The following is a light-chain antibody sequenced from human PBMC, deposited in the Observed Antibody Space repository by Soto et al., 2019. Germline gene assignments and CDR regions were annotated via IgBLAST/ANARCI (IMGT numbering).Light chain of an antibody. Sequence: EIVLTQSPATLSLSPGERATLSCRASQSVNSYLAWYQQRPGQAPRLPIYDASNRATGIPARFSGSGSGTDFTLTISSLEPEDFAVYYCQQRSNWPITFGQGTRLEIK. J-gene: IGKJ5*01. V-gene: IGKV3-11*01. CDR1: QSVNSY. CDR3: QQRSNWPIT. CDR2: DAS.